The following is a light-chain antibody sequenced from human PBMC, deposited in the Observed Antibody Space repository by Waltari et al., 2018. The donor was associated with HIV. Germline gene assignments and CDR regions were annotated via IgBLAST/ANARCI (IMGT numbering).Light chain of an antibody. Sequence: EIVLTQSPDFQSVTPKEKVTITCRTSQSIGTSLHWYQQKPDQSPKLLIKYASQSLSGVPSRFSGSGSGTDFTLTINSLEAEDFATYYCQQSYTAPPTFGGGTKVEIK. V-gene: IGKV6-21*01. CDR1: QSIGTS. CDR3: QQSYTAPPT. CDR2: YAS. J-gene: IGKJ4*01.